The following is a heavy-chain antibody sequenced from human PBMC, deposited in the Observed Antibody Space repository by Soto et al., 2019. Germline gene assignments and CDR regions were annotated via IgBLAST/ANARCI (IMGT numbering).Heavy chain of an antibody. CDR3: ARGRTRLFCSRNKCPGNWFAP. V-gene: IGHV4-30-2*01. D-gene: IGHD2-2*01. CDR1: GGFISRCDSL. CDR2: VYHGGTT. Sequence: TLSLRWAVSGGFISRCDSLLSWLLQPTGRGLEWIGHVYHGGTTFHNPSLKSRVAISEDRSKNQFSLNLSSVSAADTAVYYCARGRTRLFCSRNKCPGNWFAPWGQGTPVTVS. J-gene: IGHJ5*02.